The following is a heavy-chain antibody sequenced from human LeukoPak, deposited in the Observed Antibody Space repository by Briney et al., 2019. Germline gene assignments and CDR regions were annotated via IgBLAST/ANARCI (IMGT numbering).Heavy chain of an antibody. CDR3: ARENSGSYREFDY. CDR2: IYTSGST. Sequence: EALSLTCTVSGGSISSYYWSWIRQPAGKGLEWIGCIYTSGSTNYNASLKSRVSMSVDTSKNQFSLKLSSVTAADTAVFYCARENSGSYREFDYWGQGTLVTVSS. CDR1: GGSISSYY. J-gene: IGHJ4*02. V-gene: IGHV4-4*07. D-gene: IGHD1-26*01.